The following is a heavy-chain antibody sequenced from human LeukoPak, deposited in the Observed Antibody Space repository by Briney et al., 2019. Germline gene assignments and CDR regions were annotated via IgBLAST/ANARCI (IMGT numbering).Heavy chain of an antibody. D-gene: IGHD1-26*01. V-gene: IGHV1-24*01. J-gene: IGHJ4*02. Sequence: ASVKVSCKVSGHTLTALFMHWVRQAPGKGLEWMGGFDPEDGEKVYAQRFQGRVAVTEDRSTDTAYLELRSLRSEDTATYYCATWYGGNYYFDYWGQGTLVTVSS. CDR2: FDPEDGEK. CDR1: GHTLTALF. CDR3: ATWYGGNYYFDY.